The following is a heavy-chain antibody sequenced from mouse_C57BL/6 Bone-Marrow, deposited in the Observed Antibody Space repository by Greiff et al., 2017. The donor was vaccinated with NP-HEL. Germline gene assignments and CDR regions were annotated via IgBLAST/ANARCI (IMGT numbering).Heavy chain of an antibody. Sequence: EVKLVESGGGLVQPGGSLKLSCAASGFTFSDYYMYWVRQTPEKRLEWVAYISNGGGSTYYPDTVKGRFTISRDNAKNTLYLQMSRLKSEDTAMYYCARRGWGFDYGGRGTALTVTS. J-gene: IGHJ2*01. V-gene: IGHV5-12*01. CDR1: GFTFSDYY. CDR2: ISNGGGST. D-gene: IGHD3-3*01. CDR3: ARRGWGFDY.